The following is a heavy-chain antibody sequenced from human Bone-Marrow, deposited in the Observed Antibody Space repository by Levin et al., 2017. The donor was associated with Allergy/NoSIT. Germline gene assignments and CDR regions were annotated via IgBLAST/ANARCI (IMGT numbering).Heavy chain of an antibody. D-gene: IGHD1-26*01. CDR2: INGDGSTT. V-gene: IGHV3-74*01. J-gene: IGHJ4*02. Sequence: GESLKISCAASGFTFSSYWMHWVRQAPGKGLVWVSRINGDGSTTSYADSVKGRVTISRDNAKSSLFLQMNSLRADDTAVYYCARAVDSGSFVDYWGQGTLVTVSS. CDR3: ARAVDSGSFVDY. CDR1: GFTFSSYW.